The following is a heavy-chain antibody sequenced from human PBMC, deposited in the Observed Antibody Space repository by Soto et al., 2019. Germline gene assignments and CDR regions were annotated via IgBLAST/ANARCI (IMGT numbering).Heavy chain of an antibody. D-gene: IGHD2-15*01. Sequence: GGSLRLSCAASGFTFSSYAMSWVRQAPGKGLEWVSAISGSGGSTYYADSVKGRFTISRDNSKNTLYLQMNSLRAEDTAVYYCAKDEGVGCSGGSCYSFDYWGQGTLVTVSS. J-gene: IGHJ4*02. CDR3: AKDEGVGCSGGSCYSFDY. CDR1: GFTFSSYA. V-gene: IGHV3-23*01. CDR2: ISGSGGST.